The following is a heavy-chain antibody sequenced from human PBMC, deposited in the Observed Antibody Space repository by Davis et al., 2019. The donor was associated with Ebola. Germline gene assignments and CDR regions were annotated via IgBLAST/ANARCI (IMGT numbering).Heavy chain of an antibody. J-gene: IGHJ4*02. Sequence: PGGSLRLSCAASGFTFSSYWMHWVRQVPGKGLVWVSRIKTDESTTNYADSVRGRFTISRDNAKNTLYLQMNSLRAEDTAVYYCARDGVSEFIDLDYWGRGTLVTVSS. CDR2: IKTDESTT. CDR1: GFTFSSYW. CDR3: ARDGVSEFIDLDY. D-gene: IGHD3-16*02. V-gene: IGHV3-74*01.